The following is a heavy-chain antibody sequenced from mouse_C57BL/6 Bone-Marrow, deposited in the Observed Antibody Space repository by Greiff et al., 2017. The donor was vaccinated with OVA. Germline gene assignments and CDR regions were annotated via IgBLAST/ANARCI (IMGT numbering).Heavy chain of an antibody. Sequence: VQLQQPGAELVKPGASVKLSCKASGYTFTSYWMHWVQQRPGQGLEWIGMIHPNSGSTNYNEKFKSKATLTVDKSSSTDYMQLSSLTSEDSAFYYCARPYDYYREYDSMDYWGQGTSITASS. CDR1: GYTFTSYW. CDR3: ARPYDYYREYDSMDY. J-gene: IGHJ4*01. CDR2: IHPNSGST. V-gene: IGHV1-64*01. D-gene: IGHD2-4*01.